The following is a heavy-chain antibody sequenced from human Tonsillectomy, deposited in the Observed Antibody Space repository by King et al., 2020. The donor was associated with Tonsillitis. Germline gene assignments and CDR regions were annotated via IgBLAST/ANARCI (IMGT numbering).Heavy chain of an antibody. CDR1: GFTFSSYG. Sequence: VQLVESGGGVVQPGRSLRLSCAASGFTFSSYGMHWVRQAPGKGLEWVAVIWYDGSNKYYADSVKGRFTISRDNSKNTLYLQMNSLRAEDTAVYYCAGGASGSRQFDIWGQGTMVTVSS. CDR2: IWYDGSNK. CDR3: AGGASGSRQFDI. J-gene: IGHJ3*02. V-gene: IGHV3-33*01. D-gene: IGHD1-26*01.